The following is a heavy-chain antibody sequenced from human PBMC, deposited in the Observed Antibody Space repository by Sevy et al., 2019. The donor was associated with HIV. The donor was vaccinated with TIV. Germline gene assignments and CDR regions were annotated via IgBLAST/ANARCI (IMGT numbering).Heavy chain of an antibody. V-gene: IGHV3-23*01. CDR3: AKDAVYSYGLYYFDY. CDR1: GFTFSSYA. Sequence: GGSLRLSCAASGFTFSSYAMSWVRQAPGKGLEWVSAISGSGGSTYYADSVKGRFTISGDNSKNTLYLQMNRLGAEDTAVYYCAKDAVYSYGLYYFDYWGQGTLVTVSS. J-gene: IGHJ4*02. D-gene: IGHD5-18*01. CDR2: ISGSGGST.